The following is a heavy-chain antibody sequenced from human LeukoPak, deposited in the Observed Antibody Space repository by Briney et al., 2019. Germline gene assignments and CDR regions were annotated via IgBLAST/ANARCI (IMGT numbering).Heavy chain of an antibody. J-gene: IGHJ6*03. V-gene: IGHV3-23*01. Sequence: GGSLRLSCAASGFTFSSYAMSWVRQAPGKGLEWVSAISGSGGSTYYADSVKGRFTISRDNSKNILYLQMNSLRAEDTAVYYCAKDRCSNGVGCYYYYMDVWGKGTTVTISS. CDR1: GFTFSSYA. CDR2: ISGSGGST. CDR3: AKDRCSNGVGCYYYYMDV. D-gene: IGHD2-8*01.